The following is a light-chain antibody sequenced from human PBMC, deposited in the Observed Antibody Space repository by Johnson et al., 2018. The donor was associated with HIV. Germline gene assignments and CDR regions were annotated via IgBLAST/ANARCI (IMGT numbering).Light chain of an antibody. V-gene: IGLV1-51*02. Sequence: QSVLTQPPSVSAAPGQKVTISCSGSSSNIGNNYVSWYQQLPGTAPKLLIYENSKRPSGIPDRFSGSQSGTSATLGITGLQTGDEADYYCGTWDSSLSAGVVFGTGTKVSVL. CDR1: SSNIGNNY. CDR2: ENS. CDR3: GTWDSSLSAGVV. J-gene: IGLJ1*01.